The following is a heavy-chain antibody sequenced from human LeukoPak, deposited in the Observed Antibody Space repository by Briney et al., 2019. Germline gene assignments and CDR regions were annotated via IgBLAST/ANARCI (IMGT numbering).Heavy chain of an antibody. Sequence: PEGSLRLSCAASGFTFDDYAMHWVRQAPGKGLEWVSGISWNSGSIGYADSVKGRFTISRDNAKNSLYLQMNSLRAEDTAVYYCARVTDDYVLASAFDIWGQGTMVTVSS. V-gene: IGHV3-9*01. CDR2: ISWNSGSI. CDR3: ARVTDDYVLASAFDI. D-gene: IGHD4-17*01. J-gene: IGHJ3*02. CDR1: GFTFDDYA.